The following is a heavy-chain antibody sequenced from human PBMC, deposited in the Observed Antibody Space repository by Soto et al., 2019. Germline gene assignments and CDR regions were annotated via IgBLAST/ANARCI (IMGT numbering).Heavy chain of an antibody. CDR2: IDPRDSYT. Sequence: GESLKISCKASGYNFVNYHISWVRQMPGKGLEWMGRIDPRDSYTNYSPSFQGHVAISIDKSINTAYLQWDSLKASDAAMYYCARPLTLSTLADNPNYYFALDVWGQGTTVTVSS. D-gene: IGHD1-20*01. CDR1: GYNFVNYH. V-gene: IGHV5-10-1*01. CDR3: ARPLTLSTLADNPNYYFALDV. J-gene: IGHJ6*02.